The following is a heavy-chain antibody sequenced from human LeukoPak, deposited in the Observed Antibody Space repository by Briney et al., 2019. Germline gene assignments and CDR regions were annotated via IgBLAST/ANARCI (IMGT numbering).Heavy chain of an antibody. CDR3: AKDQVLTMIVVVGQNDAFDI. D-gene: IGHD3-22*01. J-gene: IGHJ3*02. Sequence: GGSLRLSCVASGFTFSGYVMSWVRQAPGKGLEWVSGISGSGVSVYYADSVKGRFTISRDNSKNTLYLQMNSLRAEDTAVYYCAKDQVLTMIVVVGQNDAFDIWGQGTMVTVSS. CDR2: ISGSGVSV. V-gene: IGHV3-23*01. CDR1: GFTFSGYV.